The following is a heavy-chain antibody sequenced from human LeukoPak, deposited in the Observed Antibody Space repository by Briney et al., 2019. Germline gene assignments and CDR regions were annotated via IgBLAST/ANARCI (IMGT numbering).Heavy chain of an antibody. V-gene: IGHV1-2*02. CDR3: ARGGYCSSTSCYPPIYYYYGMDV. Sequence: ASVKVSCKASGYTFTGYYMHWVRQAPGQGLEWMGWINPNSGGTNYAQKFQGRVTMTRDTSISTAYMELSRLRSDDTAVYYCARGGYCSSTSCYPPIYYYYGMDVWGQGTTVTVSS. D-gene: IGHD2-2*01. CDR2: INPNSGGT. J-gene: IGHJ6*02. CDR1: GYTFTGYY.